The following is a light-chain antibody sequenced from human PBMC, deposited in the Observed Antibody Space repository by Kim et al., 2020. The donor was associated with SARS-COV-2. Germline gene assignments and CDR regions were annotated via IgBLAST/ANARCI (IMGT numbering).Light chain of an antibody. CDR3: QQRGNWPPALT. Sequence: PGESAPSACRASPTLDIGLAWYRQTPGRPHRILIYAAGIRAAGIPDRFSASASGTDFTLTLGSLAPEDFAVYYCQQRGNWPPALTFGGGTKM. V-gene: IGKV3-11*01. CDR1: PTLDIG. J-gene: IGKJ4*01. CDR2: AAG.